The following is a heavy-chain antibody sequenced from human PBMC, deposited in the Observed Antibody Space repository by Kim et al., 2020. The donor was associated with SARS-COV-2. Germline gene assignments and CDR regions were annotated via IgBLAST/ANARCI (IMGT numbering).Heavy chain of an antibody. D-gene: IGHD6-13*01. Sequence: ASVKVSCKASGYTFTSYAMHWVRQAPGQRLEWMGWINAGNGNTKYSQKFQGRVTITRDTSASTAYMELSSLRSEDTAVYYCARAGSSSSPFDYWGQGTLVTVSS. CDR1: GYTFTSYA. CDR2: INAGNGNT. CDR3: ARAGSSSSPFDY. V-gene: IGHV1-3*01. J-gene: IGHJ4*02.